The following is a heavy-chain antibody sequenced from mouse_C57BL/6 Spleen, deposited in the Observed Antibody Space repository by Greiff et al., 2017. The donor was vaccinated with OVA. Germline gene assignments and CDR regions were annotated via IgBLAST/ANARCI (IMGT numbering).Heavy chain of an antibody. CDR2: TFYSGIT. D-gene: IGHD2-5*01. CDR3: AYSNWGYYAMDY. Sequence: EVQVVESGPSLVRPSQTLSLTCTVTGFSINSDCYWIWIRQFPGNKLEYIGYTFYSGITYYNPSLESRTYITRDTSKNQFSLKLSSVTTEDTATYYCAYSNWGYYAMDYWGQGTSVTVSS. V-gene: IGHV3-3*01. CDR1: GFSINSDCY. J-gene: IGHJ4*01.